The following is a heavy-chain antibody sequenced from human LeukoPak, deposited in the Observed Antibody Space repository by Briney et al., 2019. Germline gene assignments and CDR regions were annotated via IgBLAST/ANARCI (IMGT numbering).Heavy chain of an antibody. CDR1: GFTFNNYW. D-gene: IGHD6-6*01. J-gene: IGHJ4*02. V-gene: IGHV3-74*01. CDR2: VNSDGSNT. CDR3: AKAGIAARPDDY. Sequence: GGSLRLSCAASGFTFNNYWIHWVRQAPGKGLVWVSRVNSDGSNTYYADSVKGRFTISRDNSKNTLYLQMNSLRAEDTAVYYCAKAGIAARPDDYWGQGTLVTVSS.